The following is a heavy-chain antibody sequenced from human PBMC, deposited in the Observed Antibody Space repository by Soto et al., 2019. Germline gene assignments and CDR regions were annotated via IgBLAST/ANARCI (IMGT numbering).Heavy chain of an antibody. V-gene: IGHV3-7*01. D-gene: IGHD3-10*01. CDR1: GFSFNTYW. CDR2: IKQDGSER. CDR3: ARGRGFDS. Sequence: EVQLVESGGGLVQPGGSLRLSCAASGFSFNTYWMSWVRQAPGKGLEWVANIKQDGSERYYVDSVKGRFTISRDNSRNSLYLQTNSLRAEDTAVYYCARGRGFDSWGQGTLVTVSS. J-gene: IGHJ4*02.